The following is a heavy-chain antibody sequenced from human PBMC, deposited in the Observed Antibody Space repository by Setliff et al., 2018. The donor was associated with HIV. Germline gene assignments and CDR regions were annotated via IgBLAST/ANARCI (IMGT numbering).Heavy chain of an antibody. V-gene: IGHV3-30*03. Sequence: GGSLRLSCAASGFSLRTYAMHWVRQAPGKGLEWVAVISYDGSNKYYGDSVKGRFTISRDNSKNTLYLQINSLRAEDTAVYYCARGGSFGGYDSSGYIAFDYWGQGTLVTVSS. D-gene: IGHD3-22*01. CDR2: ISYDGSNK. J-gene: IGHJ4*02. CDR1: GFSLRTYA. CDR3: ARGGSFGGYDSSGYIAFDY.